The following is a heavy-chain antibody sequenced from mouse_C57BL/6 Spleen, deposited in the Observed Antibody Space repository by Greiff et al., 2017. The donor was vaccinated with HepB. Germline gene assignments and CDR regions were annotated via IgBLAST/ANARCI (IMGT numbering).Heavy chain of an antibody. J-gene: IGHJ2*01. Sequence: VQLQESGAELVRPGASVTLSCKASGYTFTDYEMHWVKQTPVHGLEWIGAIDPETGGTAYNQKFKGKAILTADKSSSTAYMELRSLTSEDSAVYYCTRINYGSSALFDYWGQGTTLTVSS. CDR3: TRINYGSSALFDY. CDR1: GYTFTDYE. CDR2: IDPETGGT. V-gene: IGHV1-15*01. D-gene: IGHD1-1*01.